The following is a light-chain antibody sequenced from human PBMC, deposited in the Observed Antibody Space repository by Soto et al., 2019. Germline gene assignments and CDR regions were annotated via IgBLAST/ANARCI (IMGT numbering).Light chain of an antibody. V-gene: IGLV2-23*01. Sequence: QSALTQPASVSGSPGQSITISCTGTSSDVGNYNFVSWYQQYPGKAPQLIIYDANKRPSGVSNHFSGSKSGNTASLTISGLQAEDEADYYCCSYAGNGNYVFGTGTKLTVL. CDR1: SSDVGNYNF. CDR2: DAN. CDR3: CSYAGNGNYV. J-gene: IGLJ1*01.